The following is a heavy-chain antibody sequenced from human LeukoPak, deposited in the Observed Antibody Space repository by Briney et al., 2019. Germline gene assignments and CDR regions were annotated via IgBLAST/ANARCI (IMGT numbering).Heavy chain of an antibody. Sequence: GSLRLSCAASGFIFSNYAMSWVRQAPGKGLEWVSAISGSGVNSYYADSVKGRFTISRDNSKDTLYLQMNSLRAEDTAVYYCAKDRSDYGGYPPGAFDIWGQGTMVTVSS. J-gene: IGHJ3*02. CDR3: AKDRSDYGGYPPGAFDI. V-gene: IGHV3-23*01. CDR2: ISGSGVNS. CDR1: GFIFSNYA. D-gene: IGHD4-17*01.